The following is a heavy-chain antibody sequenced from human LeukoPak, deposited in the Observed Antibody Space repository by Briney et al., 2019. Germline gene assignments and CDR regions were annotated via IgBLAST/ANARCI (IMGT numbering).Heavy chain of an antibody. D-gene: IGHD3-10*01. J-gene: IGHJ4*02. CDR1: GGSFSGYY. V-gene: IGHV4-34*01. CDR2: IDHSGST. CDR3: ARGRDLFMVRGVN. Sequence: SETLSLTCAVYGGSFSGYYWNWIRQPPDKGLEWIGQIDHSGSTNYNPSLKSRVTISVDTSKNQFSLKLSSATAADTAVYYCARGRDLFMVRGVNWGQGTLVTVSS.